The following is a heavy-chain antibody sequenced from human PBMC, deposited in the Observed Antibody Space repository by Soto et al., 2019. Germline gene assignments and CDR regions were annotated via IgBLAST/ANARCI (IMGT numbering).Heavy chain of an antibody. J-gene: IGHJ4*02. CDR2: IYYSGSI. CDR1: GGSISSYY. CDR3: ARVSFDYYYDSSGNYLQT. D-gene: IGHD3-22*01. V-gene: IGHV4-59*01. Sequence: PSETLSLTCTVSGGSISSYYWSWIRQPPGKGLEWIGYIYYSGSINYNPSLKSRVTISVDTSKKQFSLKLSSVTAADTAVYYCARVSFDYYYDSSGNYLQTWGQGALVTVS.